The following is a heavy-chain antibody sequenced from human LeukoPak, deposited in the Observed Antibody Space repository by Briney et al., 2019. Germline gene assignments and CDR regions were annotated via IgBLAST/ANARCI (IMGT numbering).Heavy chain of an antibody. J-gene: IGHJ4*02. D-gene: IGHD6-19*01. Sequence: GGSLRLSCAASGFTFSTYGMHWVRQAPGKGLEWVAVISYDGSNKYYADSVKGRFTISRDNSKNTLYLQMNSLRAEDTAVYYCAKDRLAVPEVDYWGQGTLVTVSS. CDR1: GFTFSTYG. V-gene: IGHV3-30*18. CDR2: ISYDGSNK. CDR3: AKDRLAVPEVDY.